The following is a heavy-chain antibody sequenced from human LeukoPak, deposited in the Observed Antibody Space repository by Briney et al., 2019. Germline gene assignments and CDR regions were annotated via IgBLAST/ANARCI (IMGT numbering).Heavy chain of an antibody. J-gene: IGHJ4*02. CDR3: ARENSGSYYQFDC. CDR1: GFIFSTYS. CDR2: ISSSTSYI. Sequence: GGSLRLSCAASGFIFSTYSMNWVRQAPGKGLEWVSSISSSTSYIYYADSVKGRFTISRDNAKDSLYLQMNSLRPEDTAVYYCARENSGSYYQFDCWGQGTLVTVSS. V-gene: IGHV3-21*01. D-gene: IGHD1-26*01.